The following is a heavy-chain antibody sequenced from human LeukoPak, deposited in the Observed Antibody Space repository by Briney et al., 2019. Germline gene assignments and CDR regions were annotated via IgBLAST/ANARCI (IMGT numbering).Heavy chain of an antibody. Sequence: ASVKVSCKASGYTFTGYYMHWVRQAPGQGLEWMGRINPNSGGTNYAQKFQGRVTMTRDTSISTAYMELSRLRSDDTAAYYCARDDVGFSIDYWGQGTLVTVSS. J-gene: IGHJ4*02. V-gene: IGHV1-2*06. CDR2: INPNSGGT. CDR1: GYTFTGYY. D-gene: IGHD1-26*01. CDR3: ARDDVGFSIDY.